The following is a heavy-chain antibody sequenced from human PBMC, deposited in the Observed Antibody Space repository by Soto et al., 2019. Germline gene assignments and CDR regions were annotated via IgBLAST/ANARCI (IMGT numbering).Heavy chain of an antibody. Sequence: PSATLSLTCTVSGGSISSNYWTWIRQPPGKGLEWIGYVYNSGRTNYNPTLKSRVTISEDTSKSQFSLKVNSMTAADAAVYYCARYRREAVAGYTLDSWGQGILVTVYS. CDR1: GGSISSNY. D-gene: IGHD6-13*01. J-gene: IGHJ5*02. CDR3: ARYRREAVAGYTLDS. CDR2: VYNSGRT. V-gene: IGHV4-59*01.